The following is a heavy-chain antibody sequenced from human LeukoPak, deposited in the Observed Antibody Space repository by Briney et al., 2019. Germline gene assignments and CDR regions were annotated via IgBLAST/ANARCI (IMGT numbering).Heavy chain of an antibody. CDR2: TYYRSKWYN. J-gene: IGHJ4*02. D-gene: IGHD6-6*01. V-gene: IGHV6-1*01. Sequence: LSLTCAISGDSVSSNSAAWHWLRQSPSRGVEGLGRTYYRSKWYNDYAVSVKSRITINPDTSKNQFSLQLNSVTPEDTAVYYCARSHHSYYFDYWGQGALVTVSS. CDR3: ARSHHSYYFDY. CDR1: GDSVSSNSAA.